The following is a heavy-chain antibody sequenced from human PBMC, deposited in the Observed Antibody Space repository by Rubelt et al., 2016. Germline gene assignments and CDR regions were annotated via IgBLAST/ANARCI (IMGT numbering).Heavy chain of an antibody. J-gene: IGHJ5*02. Sequence: QVQQVQSGAEVKKPGASVKVSCKASGYTFTGYYMHWVRQAPGQGLEWMGWINPNSGGTTIDQKFQGRVTMTRDTSISTAYMGLSRLRSDDTAVYYCARNSGSYLNWFDPWGQGTLVTVSS. D-gene: IGHD1-26*01. CDR3: ARNSGSYLNWFDP. V-gene: IGHV1-2*02. CDR1: GYTFTGYY. CDR2: INPNSGGT.